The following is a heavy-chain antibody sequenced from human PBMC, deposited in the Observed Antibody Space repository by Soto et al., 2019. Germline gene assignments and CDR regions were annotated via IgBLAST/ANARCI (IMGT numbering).Heavy chain of an antibody. CDR2: IYYTGST. CDR3: ARVGSSWYLGMDV. V-gene: IGHV4-59*01. J-gene: IGHJ6*02. Sequence: PETLSLTCTVSGCSISTYYWSWIRQPPGMGLEWIGYIYYTGSTNYNPSLKSRVTISVDTSKNQFSLKLSSVTAADTAVYYCARVGSSWYLGMDVWGQGTTVTVSS. CDR1: GCSISTYY. D-gene: IGHD6-13*01.